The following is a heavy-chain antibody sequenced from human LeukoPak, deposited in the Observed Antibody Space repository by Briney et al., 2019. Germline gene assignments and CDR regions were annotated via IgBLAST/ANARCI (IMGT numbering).Heavy chain of an antibody. CDR3: AKDAMTTVTGGVDY. CDR2: ISWNSGSI. D-gene: IGHD4-17*01. Sequence: GGSLRLSCAASGFTFDDYAMHWVRQAPGKGLEWVSGISWNSGSIGYADSVKGRFTISRDNAKNSLYLQMNSLRAEDTALYYCAKDAMTTVTGGVDYWGQGTLATVSS. V-gene: IGHV3-9*01. J-gene: IGHJ4*02. CDR1: GFTFDDYA.